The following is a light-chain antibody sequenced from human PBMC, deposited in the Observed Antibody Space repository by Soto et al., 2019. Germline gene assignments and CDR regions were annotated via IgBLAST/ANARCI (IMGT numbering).Light chain of an antibody. CDR1: QGISSY. CDR2: AAS. V-gene: IGKV1-9*01. Sequence: DIQLTQPPSFLSASVGDRVTITCRASQGISSYLAWYQQKPGKAPKLLIYAASTLQSGVPSRFSGSGSGTEFTLTISSLQPEDFATYYCQQLNSYPPWTFGQGTKVDIK. J-gene: IGKJ1*01. CDR3: QQLNSYPPWT.